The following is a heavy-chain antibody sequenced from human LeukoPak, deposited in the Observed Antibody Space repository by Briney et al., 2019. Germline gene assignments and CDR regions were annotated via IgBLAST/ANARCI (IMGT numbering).Heavy chain of an antibody. J-gene: IGHJ4*02. D-gene: IGHD2-2*01. CDR1: GFTVSSSF. Sequence: GGSLRLSWAASGFTVSSSFIYWVRRAPGKGLEWVSFIHRDDKTYYADSVKGRFTMSRDSSKNTLYLQMNSLGADDTAVYYCAREVISTPSYFDYWGQGILVTVSS. CDR2: IHRDDKT. V-gene: IGHV3-53*01. CDR3: AREVISTPSYFDY.